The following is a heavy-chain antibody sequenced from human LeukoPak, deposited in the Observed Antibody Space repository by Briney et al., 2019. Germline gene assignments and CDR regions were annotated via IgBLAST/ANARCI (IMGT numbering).Heavy chain of an antibody. CDR3: ARDPYCSGSSCSIPYFDY. J-gene: IGHJ4*02. D-gene: IGHD2-15*01. V-gene: IGHV1-69*13. Sequence: SVKVSCKASGGTFSSYAFSWVRQAPGQGLEWMGGIIPILGTVNYARKFQGRVTITAGGSTSTAYMELSSLRPEDTAVYYCARDPYCSGSSCSIPYFDYWGQGTLVTVSS. CDR1: GGTFSSYA. CDR2: IIPILGTV.